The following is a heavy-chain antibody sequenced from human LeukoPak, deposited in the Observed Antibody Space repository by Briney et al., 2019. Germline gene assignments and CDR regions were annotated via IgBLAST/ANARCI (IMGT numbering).Heavy chain of an antibody. CDR1: GYTFSDYTFTNYG. V-gene: IGHV1-18*01. Sequence: ASVKVSCKASGYTFSDYTFTNYGISWVRQAPGQGLEWMGWISTYKSHTNYAQKFQGRVTMITDTSTNTAYMELRSLRSDDTAVYYCARRSGFNRAVAGRRENDAFDIWGQGTMVTVSS. CDR2: ISTYKSHT. CDR3: ARRSGFNRAVAGRRENDAFDI. D-gene: IGHD6-19*01. J-gene: IGHJ3*02.